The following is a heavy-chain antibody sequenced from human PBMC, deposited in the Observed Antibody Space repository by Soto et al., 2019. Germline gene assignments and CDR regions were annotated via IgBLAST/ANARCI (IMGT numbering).Heavy chain of an antibody. CDR2: ISGSGGST. CDR1: GFTFSNYG. Sequence: GGSLRLSCAASGFTFSNYGMSWVRQAPGKGLEWVSVISGSGGSTYYADSVKGRFTLSRDNSKNTVYLQMNSLRAEDTAVYYCAKDSPVGVPLLRDLHDWGQGTLVTVSS. D-gene: IGHD2-15*01. V-gene: IGHV3-23*01. J-gene: IGHJ1*01. CDR3: AKDSPVGVPLLRDLHD.